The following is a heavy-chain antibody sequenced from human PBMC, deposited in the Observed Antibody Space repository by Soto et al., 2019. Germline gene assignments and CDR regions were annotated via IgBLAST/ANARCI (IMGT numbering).Heavy chain of an antibody. D-gene: IGHD6-19*01. V-gene: IGHV1-69*13. CDR2: IIPIFGTA. CDR3: ARDRSIAVAGTGAFDI. Sequence: APVKVSCKASGGTFSSYAISWVRQAPGQGLEWMGGIIPIFGTANYAQKFQGRVTITADESTSTAYMELSSLRSEDTAVYYCARDRSIAVAGTGAFDIWGQGTMVTVSS. CDR1: GGTFSSYA. J-gene: IGHJ3*02.